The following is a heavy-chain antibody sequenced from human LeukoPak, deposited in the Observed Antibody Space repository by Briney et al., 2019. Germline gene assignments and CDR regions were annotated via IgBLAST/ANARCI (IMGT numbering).Heavy chain of an antibody. J-gene: IGHJ4*02. CDR2: ISGSGGST. CDR3: VCSWYVRGGYFDY. CDR1: GFTFSSYA. D-gene: IGHD6-13*01. Sequence: GGSLRLSCAASGFTFSSYAMSWVRQAPGKGLEWVSAISGSGGSTYYADSVKGRFTISRDNSKNTLYLQMNSLRAEDTAVYYCVCSWYVRGGYFDYWGQGTLVTVSS. V-gene: IGHV3-23*01.